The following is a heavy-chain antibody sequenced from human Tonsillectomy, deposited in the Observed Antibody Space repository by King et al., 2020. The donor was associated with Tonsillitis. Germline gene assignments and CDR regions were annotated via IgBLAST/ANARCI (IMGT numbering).Heavy chain of an antibody. D-gene: IGHD3-10*01. V-gene: IGHV7-4-1*02. CDR2: XXXXXXXX. Sequence: VQLVESGSELKKPGASVKVSCKASGYTFTSYAXNWVXXAPGXGXXXXXXXXXXXXXXTXXXXFXXRFVFXLXXPVSTAYLQIXSLKAEDTAVYYCARQPVLWFGDLSDHWYFDLWGRGTLVTVSS. CDR1: GYTFTSYA. J-gene: IGHJ2*01. CDR3: ARQPVLWFGDLSDHWYFDL.